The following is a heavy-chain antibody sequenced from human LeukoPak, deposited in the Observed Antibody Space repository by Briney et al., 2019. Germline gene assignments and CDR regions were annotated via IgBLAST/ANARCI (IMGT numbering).Heavy chain of an antibody. V-gene: IGHV3-53*01. CDR3: ASRPVDTTMIYYFDY. CDR2: IYSGGTT. D-gene: IGHD5-18*01. J-gene: IGHJ4*02. CDR1: GFSFSSNY. Sequence: PGGSLSLSGATSGFSFSSNYMGGVRQAPGKGRGWCSVIYSGGTTYYADSVKGRFTVSRDNSKNTLYLQMNSLRAEDTAVYYCASRPVDTTMIYYFDYWGPGTLVTVSS.